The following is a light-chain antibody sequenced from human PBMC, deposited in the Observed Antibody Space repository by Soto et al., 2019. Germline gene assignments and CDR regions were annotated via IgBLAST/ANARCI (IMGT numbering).Light chain of an antibody. CDR2: DTN. Sequence: QAVVTQAPSLTVSPGGTVTLTCGSNTGAVTSGHYPYWFQQKPGQAPRTLIHDTNDKHSWTPARFSGSLLGGKAALTLSGAQAEDEADYYCRLSYSGAVVFGGGTKLTVL. CDR1: TGAVTSGHY. J-gene: IGLJ2*01. CDR3: RLSYSGAVV. V-gene: IGLV7-46*01.